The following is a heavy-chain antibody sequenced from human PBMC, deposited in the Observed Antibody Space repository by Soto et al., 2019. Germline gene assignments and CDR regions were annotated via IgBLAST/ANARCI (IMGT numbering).Heavy chain of an antibody. CDR1: GGTLSYYA. CDR3: ARALSLVAATRDYYYGMDV. CDR2: IIPIFGTA. V-gene: IGHV1-69*12. J-gene: IGHJ6*02. Sequence: QVQLVQSGAEVKKPGSSVKVSCKASGGTLSYYAISWVRQAPGQGLEWMGGIIPIFGTANYAQKFQGRVTITADESTSTAYMELGSLRSEDTAVYYCARALSLVAATRDYYYGMDVWGQGTTVTVSS. D-gene: IGHD2-15*01.